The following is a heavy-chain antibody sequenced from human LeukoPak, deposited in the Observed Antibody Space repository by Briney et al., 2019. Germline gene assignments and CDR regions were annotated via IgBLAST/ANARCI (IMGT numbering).Heavy chain of an antibody. CDR1: GFTFSSYG. CDR3: AKVPRQHDNWFDP. Sequence: GGSLRLSCAASGFTFSSYGMHWVRQAPGKGLEWVAVIWYDGSNKYYAGSVKGRFTISRDDAKNSLYLQMNSLRAEDTAVYYCAKVPRQHDNWFDPWGQGTLVTVSS. CDR2: IWYDGSNK. D-gene: IGHD6-13*01. J-gene: IGHJ5*02. V-gene: IGHV3-33*06.